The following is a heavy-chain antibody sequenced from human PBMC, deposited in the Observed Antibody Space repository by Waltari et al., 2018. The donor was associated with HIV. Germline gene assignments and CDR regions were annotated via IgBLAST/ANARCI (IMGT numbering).Heavy chain of an antibody. CDR1: GFTFSGSA. D-gene: IGHD5-12*01. V-gene: IGHV3-73*02. CDR2: IRSKANNYAT. CDR3: TSLGGYDPADAFDT. Sequence: EVQLVESGGGLVQPGGSLKLSGAASGFTFSGSAMHWVRQASGKGLEWVGRIRSKANNYATAYGASVKGRFTISRDDSKNTAYLEMNSLKTEDTAVYYCTSLGGYDPADAFDTWGQGTKVTVSS. J-gene: IGHJ3*02.